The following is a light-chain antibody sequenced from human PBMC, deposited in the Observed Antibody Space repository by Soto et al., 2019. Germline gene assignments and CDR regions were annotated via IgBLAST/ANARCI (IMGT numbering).Light chain of an antibody. Sequence: AIRMTQSPSSFSASTGDRVTITCRASQDITTSLAWYRQSPGKAPKLLINGASTLQIGVPSRFSGGGSGTDFTLTISSLQSKDCATYFCQQYHSSPPTFVPGTKVEI. V-gene: IGKV1-8*01. CDR1: QDITTS. J-gene: IGKJ1*01. CDR2: GAS. CDR3: QQYHSSPPT.